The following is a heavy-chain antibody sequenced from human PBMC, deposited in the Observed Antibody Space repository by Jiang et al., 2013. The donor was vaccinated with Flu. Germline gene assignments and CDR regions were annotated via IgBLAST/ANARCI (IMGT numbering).Heavy chain of an antibody. J-gene: IGHJ6*02. V-gene: IGHV5-51*01. CDR2: IYPGDSDT. D-gene: IGHD5-18*01. Sequence: TYSIGWVRQMPGKGLEWMGIIYPGDSDTIYSPSFQGQVTISVDKSISTAYLQWSSLKASDTAMYYCARHGLYSYGPVVNYYYGMDVWGQGTTVTVSS. CDR3: ARHGLYSYGPVVNYYYGMDV. CDR1: TYS.